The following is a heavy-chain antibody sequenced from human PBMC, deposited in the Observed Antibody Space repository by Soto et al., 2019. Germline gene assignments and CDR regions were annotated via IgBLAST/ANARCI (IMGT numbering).Heavy chain of an antibody. CDR2: ISGSGRTI. D-gene: IGHD3-16*01. J-gene: IGHJ5*02. V-gene: IGHV3-11*01. CDR1: GIVFSDY. Sequence: QVQLVESGGGLVKPGGALRLSCAASGIVFSDYMSWVRQAPGKGLEWLSYISGSGRTIYSADSVKGRFTISRDNATNSLYIQMNNVRTEDTAVYYCAGLPFPWGWFDPWGQGTLVTVSS. CDR3: AGLPFPWGWFDP.